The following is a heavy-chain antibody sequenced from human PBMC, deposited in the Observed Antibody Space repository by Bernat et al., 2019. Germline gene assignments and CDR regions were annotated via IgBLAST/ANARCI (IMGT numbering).Heavy chain of an antibody. CDR3: TTENPHNPNGIDDAFDI. Sequence: QVQLVQSGAEVKNPGASVKVSCKASGYTFNTYAISGVRQAPGQGFEWMGWISAYNGITNYAQQLHGRFTMIIDTSTTTAYMKLMSLTSDDPAVYYYTTENPHNPNGIDDAFDIWGQGTMVTVSS. CDR2: ISAYNGIT. V-gene: IGHV1-18*01. CDR1: GYTFNTYA. J-gene: IGHJ3*02. D-gene: IGHD1-14*01.